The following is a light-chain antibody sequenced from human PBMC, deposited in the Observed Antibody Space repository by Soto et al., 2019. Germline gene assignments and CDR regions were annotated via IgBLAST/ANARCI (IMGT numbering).Light chain of an antibody. CDR3: QEYGSSPLT. J-gene: IGKJ1*01. V-gene: IGKV3-20*01. CDR1: QSVSSSY. CDR2: GAS. Sequence: EMVLTQSPGTLSLSPGERATLSCRASQSVSSSYLAWYQQKPGQAPRLLIYGASSRATGIPDRFSGSGSGTDFTLAISRLEPEYFAVYYCQEYGSSPLTFGQGTKVESK.